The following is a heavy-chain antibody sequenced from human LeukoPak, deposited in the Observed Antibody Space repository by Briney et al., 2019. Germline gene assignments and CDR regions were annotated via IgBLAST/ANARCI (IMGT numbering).Heavy chain of an antibody. CDR3: AKDRAMVQLKYFDY. CDR1: GFTFSNYS. CDR2: ISGSGGST. Sequence: PGGSLRLSCAASGFTFSNYSMNWVRQAPGKGLEWVSAISGSGGSTYYADSVKGRFTISRDNSKSTLYLQMNSLRAEDTAVYYCAKDRAMVQLKYFDYWGQGTLVTVSS. V-gene: IGHV3-23*01. J-gene: IGHJ4*02. D-gene: IGHD3-10*01.